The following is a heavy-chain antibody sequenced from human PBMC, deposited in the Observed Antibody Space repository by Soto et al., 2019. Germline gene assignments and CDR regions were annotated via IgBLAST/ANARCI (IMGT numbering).Heavy chain of an antibody. V-gene: IGHV3-21*01. J-gene: IGHJ4*02. CDR2: ITSRSNYI. CDR1: GFTFSSYE. Sequence: GGSLRLSCAASGFTFSSYEMNWVRQAPGKGLEWVSSITSRSNYIYYADSLQGRFTISRDNAENSLYLQMNSLRAEDTAVYYCATSRSGWYSAIDCWGQGTLVTVSS. D-gene: IGHD6-19*01. CDR3: ATSRSGWYSAIDC.